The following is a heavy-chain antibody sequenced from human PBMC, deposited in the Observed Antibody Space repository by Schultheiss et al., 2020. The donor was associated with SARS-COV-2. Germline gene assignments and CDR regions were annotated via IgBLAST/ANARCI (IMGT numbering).Heavy chain of an antibody. CDR3: ARMGYCSSPSCYAGLNWFDP. V-gene: IGHV4-59*04. CDR1: GGSISSYY. Sequence: SETLSLTCTVSGGSISSYYWSWIRQPPGKGLEWIGSIYHSGSTYYNPSLKSRVTISVDTSKNQFSLKLSSVTAADTAVYYCARMGYCSSPSCYAGLNWFDPWGQGTLVTVSS. D-gene: IGHD2-2*01. J-gene: IGHJ5*02. CDR2: IYHSGST.